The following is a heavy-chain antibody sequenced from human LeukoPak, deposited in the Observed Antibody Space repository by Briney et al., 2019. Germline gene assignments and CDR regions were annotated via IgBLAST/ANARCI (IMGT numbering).Heavy chain of an antibody. CDR3: ARDWAAARGYYFDY. CDR1: GYSISSGYY. D-gene: IGHD2-2*01. CDR2: IYHSGST. V-gene: IGHV4-38-2*02. J-gene: IGHJ4*02. Sequence: PSETLSLTCTVSGYSISSGYYWGWIRQPPGKGLEWIGSIYHSGSTYYNPSLKSRVTISVDTSKNQFSLKLSSVTAADTAVYYCARDWAAARGYYFDYWDQGTLVTVSS.